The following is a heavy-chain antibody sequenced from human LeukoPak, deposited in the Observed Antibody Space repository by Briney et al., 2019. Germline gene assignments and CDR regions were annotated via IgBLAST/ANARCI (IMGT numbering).Heavy chain of an antibody. Sequence: SETLSLTCTVSGGSISSYYWSWIRQPPGKGLEWIGYIYYSGSTNYNPSLKSRVTISVDTSKNQFSLKLSSVTATDTAVYYCARATDYDFWSGYFAWFDPWGQGTLVTVSS. V-gene: IGHV4-59*12. D-gene: IGHD3-3*01. CDR2: IYYSGST. CDR3: ARATDYDFWSGYFAWFDP. CDR1: GGSISSYY. J-gene: IGHJ5*02.